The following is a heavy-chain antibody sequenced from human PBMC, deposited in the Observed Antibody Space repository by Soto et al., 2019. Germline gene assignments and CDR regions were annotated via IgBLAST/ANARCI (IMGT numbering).Heavy chain of an antibody. J-gene: IGHJ4*02. V-gene: IGHV1-69*01. Sequence: QVQLVQSGAEVKKPGSSVKVSCKASGGTFSSYAISWVRQAPGQGLEWMGGIIPIFGTANYAQKFQGRVMITADESTSTAYMGLSSLRSEDTAVYYCGRGDSSSWHQTDYFDYWGQGTLVTVSS. D-gene: IGHD6-13*01. CDR1: GGTFSSYA. CDR2: IIPIFGTA. CDR3: GRGDSSSWHQTDYFDY.